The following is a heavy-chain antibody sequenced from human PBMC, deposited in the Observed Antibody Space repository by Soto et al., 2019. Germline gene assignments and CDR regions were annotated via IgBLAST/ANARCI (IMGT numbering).Heavy chain of an antibody. CDR2: IYYSGNT. V-gene: IGHV4-31*03. Sequence: TLSLTCTVSGGSISSGGYYWSWIRQHPGKGLEWIGYIYYSGNTYYNPSLKSRVTISVDTSKNQFSLKLTSVTAADTAVYYCARDIVLVPFFFGYYGMDVWGQGTTVTVSS. J-gene: IGHJ6*02. CDR1: GGSISSGGYY. D-gene: IGHD2-2*01. CDR3: ARDIVLVPFFFGYYGMDV.